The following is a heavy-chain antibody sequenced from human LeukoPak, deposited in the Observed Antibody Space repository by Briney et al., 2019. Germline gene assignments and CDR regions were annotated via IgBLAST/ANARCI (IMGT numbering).Heavy chain of an antibody. CDR1: GGSISSGSYY. J-gene: IGHJ6*03. V-gene: IGHV4-61*02. Sequence: TSETLSLTCTVSGGSISSGSYYWSWIRQPAGKGLEWIGRIYTSGSTNYNPSLKSRVTISVDTSKNQFSLKLSPVTAADTAVYYCARRGYSSSWNYYYMDVWGKGTTVTVSS. CDR2: IYTSGST. D-gene: IGHD6-13*01. CDR3: ARRGYSSSWNYYYMDV.